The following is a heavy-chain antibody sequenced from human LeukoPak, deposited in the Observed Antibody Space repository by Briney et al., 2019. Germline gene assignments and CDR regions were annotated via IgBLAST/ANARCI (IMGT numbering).Heavy chain of an antibody. Sequence: SETLSLTCAVYGGSFSGYYWSWIRQPPGKGLEWIGEINHSGSTNYNPSLKSRVTISVDTSKNQFSLKLSSVTAADTAVYYCARITSGDYYDSSGYRLGYFDYWGQGTLVTVSS. V-gene: IGHV4-34*01. J-gene: IGHJ4*02. CDR2: INHSGST. CDR1: GGSFSGYY. CDR3: ARITSGDYYDSSGYRLGYFDY. D-gene: IGHD3-22*01.